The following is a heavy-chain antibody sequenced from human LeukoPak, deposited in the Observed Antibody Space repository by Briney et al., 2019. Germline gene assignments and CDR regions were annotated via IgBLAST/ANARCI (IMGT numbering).Heavy chain of an antibody. CDR3: ARGVVGLVAGSGSYYNVD. D-gene: IGHD3-10*01. CDR2: INPNSGGT. V-gene: IGHV1-2*02. Sequence: GASVKVSCKASGYTFTGYYMHWVRQAPGQGLEWMGWINPNSGGTNYAQKFQGRVTMTRDTSISTAYMELSRLRSDDTAVYYCARGVVGLVAGSGSYYNVDWGQGTLVTVSS. J-gene: IGHJ4*02. CDR1: GYTFTGYY.